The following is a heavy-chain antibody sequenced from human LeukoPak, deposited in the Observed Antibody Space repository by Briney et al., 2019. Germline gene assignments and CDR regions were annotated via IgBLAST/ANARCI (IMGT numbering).Heavy chain of an antibody. J-gene: IGHJ4*02. CDR3: ARAISGYYPLFDY. D-gene: IGHD3-22*01. CDR1: GGSISSSSYY. CDR2: IYYSGST. Sequence: SETLSLTCTVSGGSISSSSYYWGWIRQPPGKGLEWIGSIYYSGSTYYNPSLKSRVTISVDTSKNQFSLKLSSVTAADTAVYYCARAISGYYPLFDYWGQGTLVTVSS. V-gene: IGHV4-39*07.